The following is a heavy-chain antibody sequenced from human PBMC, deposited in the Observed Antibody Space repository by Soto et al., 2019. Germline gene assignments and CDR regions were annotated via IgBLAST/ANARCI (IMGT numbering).Heavy chain of an antibody. CDR3: ARDRLTYYYDSSGYVFQH. CDR2: IIPIFGTA. J-gene: IGHJ1*01. Sequence: QVQLVQSGAEVKKPGSSVKVSCKASGGTFSSYAISWVRQAPGQGLEWMGGIIPIFGTANYAQKFQGRVTITADESTSTAYMELSSRRSEDTAVYYCARDRLTYYYDSSGYVFQHWGQGTLVTVSS. D-gene: IGHD3-22*01. CDR1: GGTFSSYA. V-gene: IGHV1-69*12.